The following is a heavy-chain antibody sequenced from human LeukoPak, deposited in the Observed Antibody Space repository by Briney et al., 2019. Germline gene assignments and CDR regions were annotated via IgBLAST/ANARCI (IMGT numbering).Heavy chain of an antibody. J-gene: IGHJ4*02. V-gene: IGHV3-23*01. Sequence: SXXTFXXXAMSWVRQAPGKGLEWVSAISGSGGSTYYADSVKGRFTISRDNSKNTLYMQMNRLRAEDTAVYYCXXXXXXGXYSWGQGTLVTVSS. CDR1: XXTFXXXA. CDR2: ISGSGGST. D-gene: IGHD6-19*01. CDR3: XXXXXXGXYS.